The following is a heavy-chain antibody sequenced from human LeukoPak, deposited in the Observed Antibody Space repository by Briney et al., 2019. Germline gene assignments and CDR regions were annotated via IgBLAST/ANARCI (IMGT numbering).Heavy chain of an antibody. CDR3: ARQGIAVAGTSYYGMDV. Sequence: GESLKISCKGSGYSFTSYWIGWVRQMPGKGLEWMGIIYPGDSDTRYSPSFQGQVTISADKSISTAYLQWSSLKASGTAMYYCARQGIAVAGTSYYGMDVWGQGTTVTVSS. CDR2: IYPGDSDT. CDR1: GYSFTSYW. J-gene: IGHJ6*02. D-gene: IGHD6-19*01. V-gene: IGHV5-51*01.